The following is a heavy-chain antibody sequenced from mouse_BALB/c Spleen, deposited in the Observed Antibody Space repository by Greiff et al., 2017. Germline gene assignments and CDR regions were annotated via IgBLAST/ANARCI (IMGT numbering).Heavy chain of an antibody. CDR2: INPSTGDT. V-gene: IGHV1-7*01. J-gene: IGHJ2*01. CDR1: GYTFTSYW. CDR3: ASRRGLLFDY. Sequence: VQLQESGAELAKPGASVTLSCTASGYTFTSYWMSWVKQRPGQGLEWIAYINPSTGDTDYNQTFKDKATLTGDKSTSTVYMQLSSLTSEDSAMYYCASRRGLLFDYWGEGTTVTVSS. D-gene: IGHD2-1*01.